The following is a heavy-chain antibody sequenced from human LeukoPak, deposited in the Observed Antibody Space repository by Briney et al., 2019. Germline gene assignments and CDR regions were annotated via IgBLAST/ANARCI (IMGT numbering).Heavy chain of an antibody. D-gene: IGHD3-10*01. CDR2: INHSGST. Sequence: SETLSLTCAVYGGSFSGYYWSWIRQPPGKGLEWIGEINHSGSTNYNPSLKSRVTISVDTSKNQFSLNLSSVTAADTAVYYCATYFYGSGSYHNHPNFDSWGQGTLVTVSS. V-gene: IGHV4-34*01. CDR1: GGSFSGYY. J-gene: IGHJ4*02. CDR3: ATYFYGSGSYHNHPNFDS.